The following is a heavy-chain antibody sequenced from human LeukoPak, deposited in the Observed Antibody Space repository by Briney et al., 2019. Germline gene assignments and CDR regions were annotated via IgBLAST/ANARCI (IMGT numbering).Heavy chain of an antibody. CDR2: IYYSGST. CDR1: GGSISSSSYY. CDR3: ARGVTIFGVVPDPFDY. Sequence: PSETLSLTCTVSGGSISSSSYYWGWIRQPPGKGLEWIGSIYYSGSTYYNPSLKSRVTISVDTSKNQFSLKLSSVTAADTAVYYCARGVTIFGVVPDPFDYWGQGTLVTVSS. J-gene: IGHJ4*02. V-gene: IGHV4-39*07. D-gene: IGHD3-3*01.